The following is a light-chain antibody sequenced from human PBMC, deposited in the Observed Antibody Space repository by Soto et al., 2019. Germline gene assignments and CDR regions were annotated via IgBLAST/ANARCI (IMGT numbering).Light chain of an antibody. Sequence: QSVLTQPPSASGSPGQSVTISCTGTSSDVGGYNYVSWYQQHPGKAPKLMIYEVTKRPSGVPDRFSGSKSGYTAYLTVSGLQAEDEADYFCSSYGDSNTCPWIFGGGTKLTVL. CDR2: EVT. CDR3: SSYGDSNTCPWI. V-gene: IGLV2-8*01. CDR1: SSDVGGYNY. J-gene: IGLJ2*01.